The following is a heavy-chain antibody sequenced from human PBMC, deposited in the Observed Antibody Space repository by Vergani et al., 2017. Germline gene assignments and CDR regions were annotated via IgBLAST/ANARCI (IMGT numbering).Heavy chain of an antibody. V-gene: IGHV4-34*01. D-gene: IGHD5-18*01. CDR1: GGSFSGYY. J-gene: IGHJ4*02. CDR3: ARSGYSYGYGGVDY. Sequence: QVQLQQWGAGLLKPSETLSLTCAVYGGSFSGYYWSWIRQPPGKGLEWIGEINHSGSTNYNPSLKSRVTISVDKSKNQFSLKLSSVTAADTAVYYCARSGYSYGYGGVDYWGQGTLVTVSS. CDR2: INHSGST.